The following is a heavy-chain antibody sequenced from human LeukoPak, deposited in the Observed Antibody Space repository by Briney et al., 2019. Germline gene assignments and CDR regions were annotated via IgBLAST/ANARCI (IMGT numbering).Heavy chain of an antibody. V-gene: IGHV1-18*04. J-gene: IGHJ4*02. Sequence: ASVKVSCKASGYTFISYGISWVRQAPGQGLEWMGWISGYNGNTNYAQKFQGRVTMTTDTSTSTAYMELRSLRADDTAVYYCARDDLHGDLDFDYWGQGTLDTVSS. CDR3: ARDDLHGDLDFDY. CDR2: ISGYNGNT. D-gene: IGHD4-17*01. CDR1: GYTFISYG.